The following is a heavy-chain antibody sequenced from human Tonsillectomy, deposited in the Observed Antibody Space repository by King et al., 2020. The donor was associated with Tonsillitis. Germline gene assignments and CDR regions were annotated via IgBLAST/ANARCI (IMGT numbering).Heavy chain of an antibody. Sequence: VQLVESGGGLVQPGGSLRLSCAASGFTFNSYWMNWFRQAPGKGLEWVANIKEDGSETYYVGFVRGRFTISRDNANNSLSLKMNSLRAEDTAVYYCVRGTTIPGTDYWGQGTLVIVSS. CDR1: GFTFNSYW. J-gene: IGHJ4*02. CDR3: VRGTTIPGTDY. D-gene: IGHD2/OR15-2a*01. CDR2: IKEDGSET. V-gene: IGHV3-7*01.